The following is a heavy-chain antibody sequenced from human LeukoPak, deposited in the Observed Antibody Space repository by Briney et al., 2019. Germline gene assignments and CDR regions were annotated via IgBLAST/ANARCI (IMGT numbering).Heavy chain of an antibody. D-gene: IGHD6-19*01. CDR2: IKSKTDGGTT. Sequence: GGSLRLSCAASGFTFNNAWVSWVRQAPGRGLEWIGHIKSKTDGGTTDYAAPVKGRFTISRDDSKNTLYLHMNSLTTEDTGVYSCTTGTSGWSSWGQGTLVTVSS. CDR3: TTGTSGWSS. J-gene: IGHJ4*02. CDR1: GFTFNNAW. V-gene: IGHV3-15*01.